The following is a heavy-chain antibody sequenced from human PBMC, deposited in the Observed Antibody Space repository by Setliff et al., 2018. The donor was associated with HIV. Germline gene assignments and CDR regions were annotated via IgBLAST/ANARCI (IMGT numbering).Heavy chain of an antibody. V-gene: IGHV4-34*01. CDR2: INHSGRT. CDR3: ARGKWLVRSFLFDY. Sequence: SETLSLTCAVYGESFSGYDWTWIRQPPGEGLEWIGEINHSGRTNYSPSLKSRVTISVDTSKNQFSLRLNSVTAADTAVYYCARGKWLVRSFLFDYWGQGSPVTVSS. J-gene: IGHJ4*02. D-gene: IGHD6-19*01. CDR1: GESFSGYD.